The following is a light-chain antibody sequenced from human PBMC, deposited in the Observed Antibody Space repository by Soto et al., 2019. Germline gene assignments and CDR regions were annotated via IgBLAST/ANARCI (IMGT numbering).Light chain of an antibody. J-gene: IGKJ4*01. CDR2: AAS. CDR3: QQYNSAPLT. CDR1: QDIKNS. V-gene: IGKV1-27*01. Sequence: DIQMTQSPSSLPASIGDRITITCRASQDIKNSLAWYQHKPGKVPKLLIYAASTLQSGVPSRFSGIGSGTDFTLAINSLQPEDVATYSCQQYNSAPLTFGGGTEVEIK.